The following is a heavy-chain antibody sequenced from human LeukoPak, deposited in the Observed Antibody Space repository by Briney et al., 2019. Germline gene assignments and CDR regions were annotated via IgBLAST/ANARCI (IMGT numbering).Heavy chain of an antibody. CDR1: GGTFSSYA. CDR3: AREGYYYDSSGYYPL. D-gene: IGHD3-22*01. J-gene: IGHJ4*02. CDR2: IIPIFGTA. Sequence: SVKVSCKASGGTFSSYAISWVRQAPGQGLEWMGGIIPIFGTANYAQKFQGRVTITADESTSTAYMELSSLRSEDTAVYYCAREGYYYDSSGYYPLWGQGTLVTVYS. V-gene: IGHV1-69*13.